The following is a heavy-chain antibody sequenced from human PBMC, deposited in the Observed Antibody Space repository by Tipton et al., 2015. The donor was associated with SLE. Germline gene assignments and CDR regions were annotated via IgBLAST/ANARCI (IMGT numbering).Heavy chain of an antibody. J-gene: IGHJ4*02. CDR3: ARDLVSQGGVGNY. CDR2: INHSGST. V-gene: IGHV4-34*01. D-gene: IGHD3-16*01. Sequence: TLSLTCTVSGGSISSYYWSWIRQPPGKGLEWIGEINHSGSTNYNPSLKSRVTISVDTSKNQFSLKLSSVTAADTAVYYCARDLVSQGGVGNYWGQGTLVTVSS. CDR1: GGSISSYY.